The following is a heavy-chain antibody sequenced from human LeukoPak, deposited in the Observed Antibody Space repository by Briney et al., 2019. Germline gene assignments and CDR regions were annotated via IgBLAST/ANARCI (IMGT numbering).Heavy chain of an antibody. CDR2: ISGSGGST. Sequence: AGGSLRLSCAASGFTFSSYGMSWVRQAPGKGLEWVSAISGSGGSTYYADSVKGRFTISRDNSKNTLYLQMNSLRAEDTAVYYCAKTGLDDMYYYDSSGYYPMGGHWGKGTTVTISS. J-gene: IGHJ6*04. CDR1: GFTFSSYG. CDR3: AKTGLDDMYYYDSSGYYPMGGH. D-gene: IGHD3-22*01. V-gene: IGHV3-23*01.